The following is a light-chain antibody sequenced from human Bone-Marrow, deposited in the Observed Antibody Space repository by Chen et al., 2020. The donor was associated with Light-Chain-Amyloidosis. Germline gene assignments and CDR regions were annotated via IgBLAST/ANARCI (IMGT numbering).Light chain of an antibody. CDR2: RNT. J-gene: IGLJ2*01. CDR1: SSNIGATYD. Sequence: QAVLTQPPSVSGAPGQRVTISRTGSSSNIGATYDVHWYQHLPGTAPKLLIYRNTNRPSAVPDPCSDSKSGTSASLAIPVLQAEDEGDYSCQSYDSSLGAVVFGGGTKLTVL. V-gene: IGLV1-40*01. CDR3: QSYDSSLGAVV.